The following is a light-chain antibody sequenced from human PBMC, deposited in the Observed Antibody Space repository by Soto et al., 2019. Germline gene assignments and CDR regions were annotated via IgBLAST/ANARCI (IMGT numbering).Light chain of an antibody. Sequence: DVQMTHSPSTLSASIGDTVTITCRASQTIVTWLAWYQQKPGRPPKLLIYMASILESGVPSRFSGRGSGTEFTLTISGLQPDDLGTYYCQQYNSYPKTFGEGPKRAI. J-gene: IGKJ2*01. CDR2: MAS. CDR3: QQYNSYPKT. CDR1: QTIVTW. V-gene: IGKV1-5*03.